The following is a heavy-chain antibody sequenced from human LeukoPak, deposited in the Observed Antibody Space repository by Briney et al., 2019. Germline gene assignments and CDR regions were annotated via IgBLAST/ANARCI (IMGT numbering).Heavy chain of an antibody. V-gene: IGHV4-30-2*01. CDR1: GGSISSGGYS. D-gene: IGHD3-16*02. J-gene: IGHJ4*02. Sequence: PSQTLSLTCAVSGGSISSGGYSWSWIRQPPGKGLEWIGYIYYSGSTYYNPSLKSRVAISVDRSKNQFSVKLSSVTAADTAVYYCARFPYYDYVWGSYHPFDYWGQGTLVTVSS. CDR2: IYYSGST. CDR3: ARFPYYDYVWGSYHPFDY.